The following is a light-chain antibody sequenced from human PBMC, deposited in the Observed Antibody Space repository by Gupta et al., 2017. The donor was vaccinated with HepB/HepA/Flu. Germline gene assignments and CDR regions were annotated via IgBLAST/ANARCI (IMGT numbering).Light chain of an antibody. CDR2: GAS. CDR3: HQDNNWPPWT. Sequence: ETVMTQSPATLSVSPGERATLSCRASQSVGTNLAWYQQKPGQAPRLLIHGASTRASGIPARFSGSGCGTDLALTISSRQSEDFAVYYCHQDNNWPPWTFGQGTKVESK. CDR1: QSVGTN. V-gene: IGKV3-15*01. J-gene: IGKJ1*01.